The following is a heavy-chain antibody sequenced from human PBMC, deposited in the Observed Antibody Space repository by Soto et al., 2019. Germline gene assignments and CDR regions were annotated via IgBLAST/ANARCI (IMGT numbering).Heavy chain of an antibody. CDR2: ISDDGSNK. J-gene: IGHJ4*02. CDR1: GFTFSTYG. V-gene: IGHV3-30*18. CDR3: AKGFSYSVIDY. D-gene: IGHD5-18*01. Sequence: QVQLVESGGGVVQPGRSLRLSCAASGFTFSTYGMHWVRQAPGKGLEWVAVISDDGSNKYYADSVKGRFTISRDNSKNTMYLQISSLSAEDTAVYYCAKGFSYSVIDYWGQGTLVTVSS.